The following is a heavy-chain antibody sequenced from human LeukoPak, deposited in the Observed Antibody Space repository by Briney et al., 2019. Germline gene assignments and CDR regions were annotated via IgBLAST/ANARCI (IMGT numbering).Heavy chain of an antibody. J-gene: IGHJ4*02. CDR2: IYSSGST. Sequence: SETLSLTCTVSGDSITSYYWSWIRQPAGKGLEWIGRIYSSGSTNYNPSLKSRVTMSVDTSKNQFSLKLRSVTAADTAVYYCARPAYYYDSSGYYGGDYWGQGTLVTVSS. V-gene: IGHV4-4*07. CDR3: ARPAYYYDSSGYYGGDY. CDR1: GDSITSYY. D-gene: IGHD3-22*01.